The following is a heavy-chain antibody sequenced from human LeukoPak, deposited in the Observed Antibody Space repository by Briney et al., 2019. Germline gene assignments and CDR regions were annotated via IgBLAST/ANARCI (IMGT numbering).Heavy chain of an antibody. CDR3: ARVRTKRITIFGVVIPPDY. D-gene: IGHD3-3*01. J-gene: IGHJ4*02. V-gene: IGHV1-18*01. Sequence: ASVNVSCKASGYTFTSYGISWVRQAPGQGLEWMGWISAYNGNTNYAQKLQGRVTMTTDTSTSTAYMELRSLRSDDTAVYYCARVRTKRITIFGVVIPPDYWGQGTLVTVSS. CDR1: GYTFTSYG. CDR2: ISAYNGNT.